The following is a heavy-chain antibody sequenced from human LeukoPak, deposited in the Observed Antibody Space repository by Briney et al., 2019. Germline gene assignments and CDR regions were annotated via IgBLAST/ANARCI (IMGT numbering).Heavy chain of an antibody. Sequence: SETLSLTCAVYGGSFSGYYWSWIRQPPGKGLEWIGEINHSGSTNYNPSLKSRVTISVDTSKNQFSLKLSSVTAADTAVYYCARGRGSYYYYYMDVWGKGTTVTLSS. CDR1: GGSFSGYY. CDR3: ARGRGSYYYYYMDV. J-gene: IGHJ6*03. V-gene: IGHV4-34*01. CDR2: INHSGST. D-gene: IGHD6-25*01.